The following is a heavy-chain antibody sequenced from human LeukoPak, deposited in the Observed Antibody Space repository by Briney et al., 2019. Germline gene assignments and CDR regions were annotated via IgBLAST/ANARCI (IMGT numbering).Heavy chain of an antibody. V-gene: IGHV3-21*01. CDR1: GFTFSSYS. CDR2: ISSSSSYI. J-gene: IGHJ4*02. Sequence: GGSLRLSCAASGFTFSSYSMNWVRQAPGKGLEWVSSISSSSSYIYYADSVKGGFTISRDNAKNSLYLQMNSLRAEDTAVYYCARGVRGVFDYWGQGTLVTVSS. D-gene: IGHD3-10*01. CDR3: ARGVRGVFDY.